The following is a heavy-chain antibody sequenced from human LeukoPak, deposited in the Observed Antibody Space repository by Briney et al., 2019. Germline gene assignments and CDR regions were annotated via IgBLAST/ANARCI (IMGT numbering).Heavy chain of an antibody. CDR2: INGRGGST. CDR3: AKDQGMTMVTNLLDY. J-gene: IGHJ4*02. V-gene: IGHV3-23*01. D-gene: IGHD4-17*01. CDR1: GFSFSNFG. Sequence: GGSLRLSCAASGFSFSNFGMGWVRQAPGKGLECVSPINGRGGSTSYADFVKGRFTISRDNSKNTLYLQMNSLRAEDTAMYHCAKDQGMTMVTNLLDYWGQGTLVTVSS.